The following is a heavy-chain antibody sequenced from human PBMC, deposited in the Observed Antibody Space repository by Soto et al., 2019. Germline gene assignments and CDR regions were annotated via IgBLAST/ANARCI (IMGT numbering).Heavy chain of an antibody. CDR2: IIPIFGTA. Sequence: SVKVSCKASGGTFSSYAISWVRQAPGQGLEWMGGIIPIFGTANYAQKFQGRVTITADESTSTAYMELSSLRSEDTAVYYCARDIVVVIPSRSDAFDIWGQGTMVT. D-gene: IGHD3-22*01. CDR1: GGTFSSYA. J-gene: IGHJ3*02. V-gene: IGHV1-69*13. CDR3: ARDIVVVIPSRSDAFDI.